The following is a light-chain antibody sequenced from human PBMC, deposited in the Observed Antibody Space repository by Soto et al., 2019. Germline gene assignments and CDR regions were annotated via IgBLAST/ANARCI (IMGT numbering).Light chain of an antibody. Sequence: EIVLTQSPDTLSLSPGEGATLSCRASETISSCHLAWFQHKPGQAPRLLIYGASNRATGIPLRFTGSGSGTHFTLTISSLEPGDFAVYFCHHYGASTLVTFGQGTRLDIK. V-gene: IGKV3-20*01. CDR3: HHYGASTLVT. CDR2: GAS. CDR1: ETISSCH. J-gene: IGKJ5*01.